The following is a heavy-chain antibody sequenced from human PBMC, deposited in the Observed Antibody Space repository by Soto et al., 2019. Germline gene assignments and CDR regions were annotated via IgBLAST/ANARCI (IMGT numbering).Heavy chain of an antibody. D-gene: IGHD3-3*01. CDR2: ITPILGIA. J-gene: IGHJ4*02. Sequence: GASVKVSCKASGGTFSSYAISWVRQAPGQGLEWMGGITPILGIANYAQKFQGRVTITADKSTSTAYMELSSLRSEDTAVYYCAREEDITIFGVVIPRPLDYWGQGTLVTVSS. V-gene: IGHV1-69*10. CDR3: AREEDITIFGVVIPRPLDY. CDR1: GGTFSSYA.